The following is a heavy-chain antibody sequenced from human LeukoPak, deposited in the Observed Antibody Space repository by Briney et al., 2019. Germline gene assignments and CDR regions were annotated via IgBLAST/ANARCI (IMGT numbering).Heavy chain of an antibody. Sequence: PGGSLRLSCAASGFTFSSYAMSWVRQAPGKGLEWFSAISGSGGSTYYADSVKGRFTISRDNSKNTLYLQMNSLRAEDTAVYYCAKVSIKYYYGSGSYPFDYWGQGTLVTVSS. CDR2: ISGSGGST. J-gene: IGHJ4*02. CDR1: GFTFSSYA. D-gene: IGHD3-10*01. V-gene: IGHV3-23*01. CDR3: AKVSIKYYYGSGSYPFDY.